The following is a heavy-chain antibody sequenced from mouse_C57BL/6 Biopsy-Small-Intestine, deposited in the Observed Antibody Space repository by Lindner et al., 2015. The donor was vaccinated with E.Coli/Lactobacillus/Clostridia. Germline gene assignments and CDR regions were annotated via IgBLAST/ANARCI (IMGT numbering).Heavy chain of an antibody. CDR1: GFSFNTYA. Sequence: EVQLQESGGGLVQPKGSLKLSCAASGFSFNTYAMNWVRQAPGKGLEWVARIRSKSNNYATYYADSVKDRFTISRDDSESMLYLQMNNLKTEDTAMYYCVRRGGNYSYYAMDYWGQGTSVTVSS. V-gene: IGHV10-1*01. J-gene: IGHJ4*01. D-gene: IGHD2-1*01. CDR3: VRRGGNYSYYAMDY. CDR2: IRSKSNNYAT.